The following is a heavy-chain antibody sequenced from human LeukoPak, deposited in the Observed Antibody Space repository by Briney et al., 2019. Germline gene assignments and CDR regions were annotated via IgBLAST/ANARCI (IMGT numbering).Heavy chain of an antibody. J-gene: IGHJ6*02. CDR2: FDGNGPNT. V-gene: IGHV3-23*01. CDR1: GFTFSSFA. CDR3: ARDARIAVAGTWTYYYGMDV. Sequence: GGSLRLSCAASGFTFSSFAMTWVRQAPGKGLEWVSGFDGNGPNTYYVDSVKGRFTISRDNSKNTLYLQMNSLRAEDTAVYYCARDARIAVAGTWTYYYGMDVWGQGTTVTVSS. D-gene: IGHD6-19*01.